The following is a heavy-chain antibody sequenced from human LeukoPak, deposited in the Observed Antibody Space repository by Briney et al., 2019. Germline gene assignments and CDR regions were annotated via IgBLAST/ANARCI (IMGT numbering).Heavy chain of an antibody. V-gene: IGHV3-7*03. Sequence: PGGSLRLSCAASGLTFSSYWMSWVRQAPGKGLEWVANIKQDGSEKYYVDSVKGRFTISRDNAKNSLYLQMNSLRAEDTAVYYCARYIVVVPAAMFDYWGQGTLVTVSS. CDR3: ARYIVVVPAAMFDY. D-gene: IGHD2-2*01. J-gene: IGHJ4*02. CDR2: IKQDGSEK. CDR1: GLTFSSYW.